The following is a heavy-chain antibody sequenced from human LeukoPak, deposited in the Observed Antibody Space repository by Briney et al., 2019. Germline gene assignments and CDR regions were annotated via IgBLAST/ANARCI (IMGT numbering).Heavy chain of an antibody. CDR2: IIPIFGTA. CDR1: GGTFSSYA. V-gene: IGHV1-69*05. D-gene: IGHD2-2*01. CDR3: ARGYCSSTSCYRLDY. J-gene: IGHJ4*02. Sequence: SVKDSCKASGGTFSSYAISWVRQAPGQGLEWMGGIIPIFGTANYAQKFQGRVTITTDESTSTAYMELSSLRSEDTAVYYCARGYCSSTSCYRLDYWGQGTLVTVSS.